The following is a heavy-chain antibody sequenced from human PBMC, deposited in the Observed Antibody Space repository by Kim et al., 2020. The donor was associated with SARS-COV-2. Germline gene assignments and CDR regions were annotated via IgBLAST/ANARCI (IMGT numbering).Heavy chain of an antibody. J-gene: IGHJ4*02. CDR2: INPKTGAT. CDR1: GYTFIGYH. Sequence: ASVKVSCKTSGYTFIGYHMHWVRQAPGQGLEWMGWINPKTGATDYAQKFQGRVTMTRDTSITTAFMELNKLRSDDTAIYYCARLGYCSSGTCFSDGYNPDEDFWGQGTLVTVSS. D-gene: IGHD2-15*01. V-gene: IGHV1-2*02. CDR3: ARLGYCSSGTCFSDGYNPDEDF.